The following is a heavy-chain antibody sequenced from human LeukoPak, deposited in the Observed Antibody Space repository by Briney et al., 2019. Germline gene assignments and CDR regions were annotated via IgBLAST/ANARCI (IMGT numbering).Heavy chain of an antibody. V-gene: IGHV3-9*03. D-gene: IGHD3-10*01. J-gene: IGHJ4*02. CDR3: AKDYYGSGSVGYFDY. CDR1: GFTFDDYA. CDR2: ISWNSGSI. Sequence: GRSLRLSCAASGFTFDDYAMHWVRQAPGKGLEWVSGISWNSGSIGYADSVKGRFTISRDNAKNSLYLQMNSLRAEDMALYYCAKDYYGSGSVGYFDYWGQGTLVTVSS.